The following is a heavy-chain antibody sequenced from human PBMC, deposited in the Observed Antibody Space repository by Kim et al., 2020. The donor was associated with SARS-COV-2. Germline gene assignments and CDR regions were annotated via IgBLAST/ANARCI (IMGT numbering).Heavy chain of an antibody. Sequence: GGSLRLSCAASGFTFSSYGMHWVRQAPGKGLEWVAVISYDGSNKYYADSVKGRFTISRDNSKNTLYLQMNSLRAEDTAVYYCARDFPADSYSRGTNGGIDPWGQGTLVTVSS. V-gene: IGHV3-33*05. CDR1: GFTFSSYG. D-gene: IGHD6-19*01. CDR3: ARDFPADSYSRGTNGGIDP. J-gene: IGHJ5*02. CDR2: ISYDGSNK.